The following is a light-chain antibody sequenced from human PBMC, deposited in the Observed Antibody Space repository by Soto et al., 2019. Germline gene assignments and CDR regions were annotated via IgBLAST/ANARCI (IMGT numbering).Light chain of an antibody. J-gene: IGLJ1*01. CDR1: DIGSKS. CDR3: HVWYSSSEHYV. V-gene: IGLV3-21*02. CDR2: DDS. Sequence: SYELTQPPSVSVAPGQTARITCEGNDIGSKSVQWYQLKPGQAPVLVVYDDSARPSGVPERLSGSNSGNTATLTISRVEAGDEADFFCHVWYSSSEHYVFGTGTTLTVL.